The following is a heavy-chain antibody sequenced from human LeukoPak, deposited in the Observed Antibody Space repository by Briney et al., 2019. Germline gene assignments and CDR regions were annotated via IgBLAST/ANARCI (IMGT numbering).Heavy chain of an antibody. V-gene: IGHV5-51*07. J-gene: IGHJ3*02. D-gene: IGHD3-22*01. Sequence: PGESLKISCKGSGYSFTTYWIGWVHQMPGKGLEWMGIIYPGDSDTRYSPSFQGQVTISADKSISTAYLQWSSLKASDTAMYYCARRPYYYDSSGYVFGDAFDIWGQGTMVTVSS. CDR1: GYSFTTYW. CDR2: IYPGDSDT. CDR3: ARRPYYYDSSGYVFGDAFDI.